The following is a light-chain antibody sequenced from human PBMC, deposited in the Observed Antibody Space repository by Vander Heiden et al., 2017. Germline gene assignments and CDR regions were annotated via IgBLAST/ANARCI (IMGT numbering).Light chain of an antibody. CDR1: SSNIGSNT. CDR2: SNN. Sequence: QSVLTQPLSASGTPGQRVTISCSGSSSNIGSNTVNWYQQLPGTAPKLLIYSNNQRPAGGPDRFSGSKSGTSASLAISGLQSEDEADYYCAAWDDSLNGFWVFGGGTKLTVL. CDR3: AAWDDSLNGFWV. J-gene: IGLJ3*02. V-gene: IGLV1-44*01.